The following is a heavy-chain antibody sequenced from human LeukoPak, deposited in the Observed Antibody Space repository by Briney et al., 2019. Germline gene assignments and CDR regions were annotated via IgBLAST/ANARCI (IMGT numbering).Heavy chain of an antibody. Sequence: SQTLSLTSAISGDSVSITTAAWNSIRQSPTRCLEWLGRRYDRSKWFHDYAVSMRSRTTISPATYKTQFSLQLNSVSPEDTAFYYCAIDTPGQEYYYGMDVWGQGTTVSVSS. V-gene: IGHV6-1*01. J-gene: IGHJ6*02. CDR2: RYDRSKWFH. CDR1: GDSVSITTAA. CDR3: AIDTPGQEYYYGMDV.